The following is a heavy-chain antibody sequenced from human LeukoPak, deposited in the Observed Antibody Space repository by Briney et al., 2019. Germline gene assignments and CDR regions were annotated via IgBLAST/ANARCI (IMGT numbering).Heavy chain of an antibody. V-gene: IGHV3-74*01. CDR2: ISSDGSSST. J-gene: IGHJ4*02. Sequence: GGSLRLSCAASGFTFSSYWMHWVRQAPGKGLVWVSRISSDGSSSTTYADSVRGRFTISRDNAKNTLYLQMNSLRAEDTAVYYCAREIAGRVPFDYWGQGTLVTVSS. CDR3: AREIAGRVPFDY. CDR1: GFTFSSYW. D-gene: IGHD3/OR15-3a*01.